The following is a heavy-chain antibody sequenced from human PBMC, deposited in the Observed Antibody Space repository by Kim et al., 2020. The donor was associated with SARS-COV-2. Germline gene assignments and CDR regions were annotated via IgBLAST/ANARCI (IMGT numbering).Heavy chain of an antibody. J-gene: IGHJ4*02. V-gene: IGHV3-30*02. D-gene: IGHD3-22*01. CDR2: NK. CDR3: AKGESSGSDY. Sequence: NKYSADSVKGRFTISRDNAKNTLYLQMNSLRAEDTAVYYCAKGESSGSDYWGQGTLVTVSS.